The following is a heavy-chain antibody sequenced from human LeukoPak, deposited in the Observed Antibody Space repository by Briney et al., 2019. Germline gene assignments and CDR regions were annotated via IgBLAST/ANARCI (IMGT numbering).Heavy chain of an antibody. CDR2: IHYTGST. D-gene: IGHD3-16*01. J-gene: IGHJ4*02. V-gene: IGHV4-59*01. CDR3: ARHDYGATRDY. CDR1: GASITSYH. Sequence: SETLSLTCTVSGASITSYHWSWIRQPPGKGLEWIGYIHYTGSTNYNPSLKSRVTISVDTFKSQFSLKLSSVTAADTAVYYCARHDYGATRDYWGQGTLVTVSS.